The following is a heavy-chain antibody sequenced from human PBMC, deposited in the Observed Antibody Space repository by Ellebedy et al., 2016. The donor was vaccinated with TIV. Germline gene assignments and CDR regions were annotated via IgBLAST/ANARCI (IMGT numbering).Heavy chain of an antibody. CDR3: ANSGGSYYDYYYGMDV. CDR1: GFTFSSYA. V-gene: IGHV3-23*01. Sequence: GGSLRLSCAASGFTFSSYAMSWVRQAPGKGLEWVSAISGSGGSTYYADSVKGRFTISRDNSKNTLYLQMNSLRAEDTAVYYCANSGGSYYDYYYGMDVWGQGTTVTVFS. J-gene: IGHJ6*02. D-gene: IGHD3-16*01. CDR2: ISGSGGST.